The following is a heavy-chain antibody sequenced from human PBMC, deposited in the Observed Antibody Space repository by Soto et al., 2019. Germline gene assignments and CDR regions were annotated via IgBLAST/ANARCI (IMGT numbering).Heavy chain of an antibody. CDR2: ISSTDSTI. D-gene: IGHD5-18*01. Sequence: GGSLRLSCAASGFTFSIYSMNWVRQAPGKGLEWVSYISSTDSTIFYADSVKGRFTTSRDNAESSLFLQMNSLRPEDTALYYCVRSKGGYSYGTPFDYWGQGTLVTVSS. CDR1: GFTFSIYS. CDR3: VRSKGGYSYGTPFDY. J-gene: IGHJ4*02. V-gene: IGHV3-48*04.